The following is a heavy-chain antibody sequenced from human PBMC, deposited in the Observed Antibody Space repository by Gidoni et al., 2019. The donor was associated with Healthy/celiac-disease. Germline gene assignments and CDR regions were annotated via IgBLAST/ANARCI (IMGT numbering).Heavy chain of an antibody. CDR1: GGSFSGYY. J-gene: IGHJ5*02. CDR3: ARGGSRSIVGQNWFDP. CDR2: INHSGST. D-gene: IGHD2-15*01. V-gene: IGHV4-34*01. Sequence: QVQLQQWGAGLLKPSETLSLTCPVYGGSFSGYYWRWTRQPPGKGLEWIGEINHSGSTNYNPSLKSRVTISVDTSKNQFSLKLSSVTAADTAVYYCARGGSRSIVGQNWFDPWGQGTLVTVSS.